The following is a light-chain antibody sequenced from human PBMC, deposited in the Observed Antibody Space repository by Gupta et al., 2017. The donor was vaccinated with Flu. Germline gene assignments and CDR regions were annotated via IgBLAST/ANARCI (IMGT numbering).Light chain of an antibody. J-gene: IGKJ4*01. CDR1: QSIGAY. Sequence: DFQMTQSPSSLSAFVGDRVTITCRASQSIGAYLNWYQHKPGRAPKVLIYFASNLQSGVPSRFSGSGSGTDFTLTISSLQPEDSATYDCQQSYSTPLLTFGGGTRVEIK. V-gene: IGKV1-39*01. CDR2: FAS. CDR3: QQSYSTPLLT.